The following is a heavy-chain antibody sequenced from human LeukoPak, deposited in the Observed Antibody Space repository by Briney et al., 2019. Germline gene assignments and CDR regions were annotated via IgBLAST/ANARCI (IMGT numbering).Heavy chain of an antibody. J-gene: IGHJ6*02. V-gene: IGHV3-23*01. D-gene: IGHD5-18*01. CDR1: GFTFSSYA. Sequence: GGSLRLSCAASGFTFSSYAMSWVRQAPGKGLEWVSAISGSGGSTYYADSVKGRFTISRDNAKNSLYLQMNSLRAEDTAVYYCARALDTAMGYYYYGMDVWGQGTTVTVSS. CDR2: ISGSGGST. CDR3: ARALDTAMGYYYYGMDV.